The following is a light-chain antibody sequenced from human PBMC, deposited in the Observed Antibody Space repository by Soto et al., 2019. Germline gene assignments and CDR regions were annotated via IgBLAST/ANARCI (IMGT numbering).Light chain of an antibody. Sequence: AIQMTQSPSSLSASVGDRVTITCRASQGIRNDLGWYQQKPGKGPKLLIYAASSLQSGVPSRFSGSGSGTDFTLTISSLQPEDFATYYCLQDYNYSWTFGQGTKVDIK. CDR3: LQDYNYSWT. J-gene: IGKJ1*01. CDR1: QGIRND. CDR2: AAS. V-gene: IGKV1-6*01.